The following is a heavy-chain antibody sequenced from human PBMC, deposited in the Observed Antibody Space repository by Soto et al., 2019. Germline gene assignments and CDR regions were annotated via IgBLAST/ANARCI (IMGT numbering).Heavy chain of an antibody. J-gene: IGHJ4*02. CDR3: ARVRAIGYSSGWYSFGC. Sequence: ASVKVSCKASGYTFSSYGISWVRQAPGQGLEWMGWISAYNGNTNYAQKLQGRVTMTADTSTSTAYMELRSLRSDDTAVYYCARVRAIGYSSGWYSFGCWGQGTLVTVSS. V-gene: IGHV1-18*01. CDR1: GYTFSSYG. CDR2: ISAYNGNT. D-gene: IGHD6-19*01.